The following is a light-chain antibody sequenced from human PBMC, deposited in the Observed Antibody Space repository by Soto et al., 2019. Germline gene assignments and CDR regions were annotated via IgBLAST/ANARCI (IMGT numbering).Light chain of an antibody. Sequence: DFQMTQSPSSLSASVGDTVTITCRASQFISSFLNWYQQKPGRAPKLLIYDASNLEAGVPSRFRGSGSGTDFTFTISRLQPEDIATYYCQQYENLPTFGQGTRLEI. CDR1: QFISSF. J-gene: IGKJ5*01. V-gene: IGKV1-33*01. CDR3: QQYENLPT. CDR2: DAS.